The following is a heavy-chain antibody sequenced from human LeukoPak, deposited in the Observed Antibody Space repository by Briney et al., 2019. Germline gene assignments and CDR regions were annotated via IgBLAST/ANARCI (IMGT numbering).Heavy chain of an antibody. CDR2: INPNSGGT. J-gene: IGHJ4*02. Sequence: ASLKVSSKTSGYTFTGYYMHSVRHAPGQGLERMGWINPNSGGTNYAQKFQGRVTMTRDTSISTAYMELSILRSDDTAVYYCAPSSSWPYYFDCWGQGTPVTVSS. V-gene: IGHV1-2*02. D-gene: IGHD6-13*01. CDR3: APSSSWPYYFDC. CDR1: GYTFTGYY.